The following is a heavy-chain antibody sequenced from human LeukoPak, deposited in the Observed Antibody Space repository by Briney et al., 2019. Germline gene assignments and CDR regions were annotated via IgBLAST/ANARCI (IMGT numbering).Heavy chain of an antibody. V-gene: IGHV3-33*03. D-gene: IGHD2-2*01. J-gene: IGHJ4*02. Sequence: PGGSLRLSCAASGFTFSSYGMHWVRQAPGKGLEWVAVIWYDGSNKYYVDSVKGRFTISRDNAKNSLYLQMNSLRADDTAVYYCARVKAYGDDGVVPTTLDHWGQGTLVTVSS. CDR1: GFTFSSYG. CDR3: ARVKAYGDDGVVPTTLDH. CDR2: IWYDGSNK.